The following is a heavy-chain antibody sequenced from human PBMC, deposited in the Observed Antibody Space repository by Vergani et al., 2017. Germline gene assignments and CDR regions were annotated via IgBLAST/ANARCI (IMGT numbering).Heavy chain of an antibody. V-gene: IGHV1-8*01. CDR3: ARGRSDSSWYLIPSTSYYYYYMDV. Sequence: QVQLVQSGAEVKKPGASVKVSCKASGYTFTSYDINWVRQATGQGLEWMGWMNPNSGNTGYAQKFQGRVTMTRNTSISTAYMELRSLRSEETAVYYCARGRSDSSWYLIPSTSYYYYYMDVWGKGTTVTVSS. D-gene: IGHD6-13*01. CDR2: MNPNSGNT. J-gene: IGHJ6*03. CDR1: GYTFTSYD.